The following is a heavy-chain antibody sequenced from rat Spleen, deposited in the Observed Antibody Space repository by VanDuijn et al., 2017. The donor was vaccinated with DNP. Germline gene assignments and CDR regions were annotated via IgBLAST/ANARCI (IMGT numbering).Heavy chain of an antibody. Sequence: EVQLQESGPGLVKPSQSLSLTCSVTDYSITSVYRWNWIRKFPGNKLEWMAYIDSAGSTNYNPSLRSRISITRDTSKNQFFLQVNSVTTEDTATYYCARGTYGFAYWGQVVMVTVSS. CDR1: DYSITSVYR. J-gene: IGHJ2*01. CDR2: IDSAGST. V-gene: IGHV3-3*01. CDR3: ARGTYGFAY. D-gene: IGHD1-11*01.